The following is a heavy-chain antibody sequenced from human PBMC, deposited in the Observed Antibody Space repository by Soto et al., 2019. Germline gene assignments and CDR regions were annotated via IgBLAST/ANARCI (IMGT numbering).Heavy chain of an antibody. D-gene: IGHD6-6*01. CDR2: VSGSGGST. J-gene: IGHJ6*02. Sequence: PGGSLTLSCAASGFTISSYAMSWVRQAPGTGLGWVSAVSGSGGSTYYADSVKGRLTISRDNSKNTQYLQMNILTADDTALYYCADSSSAAYYYYYGMDVWGQGTTVTVSS. V-gene: IGHV3-23*01. CDR3: ADSSSAAYYYYYGMDV. CDR1: GFTISSYA.